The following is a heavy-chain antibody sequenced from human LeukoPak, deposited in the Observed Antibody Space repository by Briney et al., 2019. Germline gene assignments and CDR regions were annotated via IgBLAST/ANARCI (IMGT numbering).Heavy chain of an antibody. CDR3: ARDRLAAAGPGYYGMDV. J-gene: IGHJ6*02. D-gene: IGHD6-13*01. Sequence: SETLSLTCTVSGGSIISTTNYWSWIRQHPGKGLEWIGYIYYSGSTNYNPSLKSRVAISVDTSKNQFSLKLSSVTAADTAVYYCARDRLAAAGPGYYGMDVWGQGTTVTVSS. CDR1: GGSIISTTNY. CDR2: IYYSGST. V-gene: IGHV4-61*01.